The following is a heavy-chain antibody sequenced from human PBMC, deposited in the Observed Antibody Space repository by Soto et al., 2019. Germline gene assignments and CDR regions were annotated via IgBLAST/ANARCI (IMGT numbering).Heavy chain of an antibody. CDR2: INPIGGTT. CDR3: ARDNWATSPNFDY. D-gene: IGHD2-2*01. J-gene: IGHJ4*02. CDR1: GYTFTNYF. V-gene: IGHV1-46*01. Sequence: QVQLVQSGAEVRKPGASVKVSCKASGYTFTNYFMHWVRQAPGQGLEWMGIINPIGGTTTYALNFQGRVTMTRDTSTSTVYMELSILRSEDTAMYYCARDNWATSPNFDYWCQGTLVTVSS.